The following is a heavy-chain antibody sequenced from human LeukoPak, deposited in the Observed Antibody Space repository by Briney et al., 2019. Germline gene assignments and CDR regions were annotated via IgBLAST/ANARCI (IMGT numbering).Heavy chain of an antibody. D-gene: IGHD3-22*01. CDR1: GFTFSGYA. CDR2: ISGSGGTT. CDR3: ARDSSGYPGDY. J-gene: IGHJ4*02. V-gene: IGHV3-23*01. Sequence: PGGSLRLSCAASGFTFSGYAMSWVRQAPGKGLEWVSTISGSGGTTYYADSVKGRFSISRDNSKNTLFLQMNSLRAEDTAVYYCARDSSGYPGDYWGQGTLVTVSS.